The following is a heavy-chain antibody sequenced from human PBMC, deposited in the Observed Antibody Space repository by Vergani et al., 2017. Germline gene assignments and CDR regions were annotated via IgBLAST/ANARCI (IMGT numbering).Heavy chain of an antibody. D-gene: IGHD2-15*01. CDR1: GFTFSSDA. CDR2: INRGSTT. V-gene: IGHV3-23*01. CDR3: AKEGRGGIPPFVAD. J-gene: IGHJ4*02. Sequence: EVHLLESGGGLIQPGGSLRISCAASGFTFSSDAMSWVRQAPGKGLEWVSAINRGSTTYYADSVKGRCTSARDNSKNTVFLQMNSLRAEATAVYYCAKEGRGGIPPFVADWGQGTLVTVSS.